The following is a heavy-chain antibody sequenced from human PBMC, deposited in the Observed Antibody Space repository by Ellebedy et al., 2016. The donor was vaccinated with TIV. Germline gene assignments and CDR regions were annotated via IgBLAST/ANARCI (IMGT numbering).Heavy chain of an antibody. CDR2: IYSGGGI. J-gene: IGHJ4*02. CDR1: GFTVSNNY. D-gene: IGHD3-10*01. CDR3: ARSPYDSWFH. V-gene: IGHV3-53*01. Sequence: GESLKISCAASGFTVSNNYMSWVRQAPGKGLERVSVIYSGGGISYADSVKGRFTISRDNSKNTVYLQMNSLRAEDTAVYYCARSPYDSWFHWGQGTLVTVSS.